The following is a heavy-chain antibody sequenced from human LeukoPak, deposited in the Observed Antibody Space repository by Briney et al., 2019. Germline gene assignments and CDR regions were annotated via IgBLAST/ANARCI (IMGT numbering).Heavy chain of an antibody. D-gene: IGHD6-6*01. J-gene: IGHJ4*02. CDR2: INHSGST. Sequence: SETLSLTCAVYGGSFSSYYWSWIRQPPGKGLEWIGEINHSGSTNYNPSLKSRVTISVDTSKNQFSLKLSSVTAADTAVYYCARGLEYSSNFDYWGQGTLVTVSS. V-gene: IGHV4-34*01. CDR1: GGSFSSYY. CDR3: ARGLEYSSNFDY.